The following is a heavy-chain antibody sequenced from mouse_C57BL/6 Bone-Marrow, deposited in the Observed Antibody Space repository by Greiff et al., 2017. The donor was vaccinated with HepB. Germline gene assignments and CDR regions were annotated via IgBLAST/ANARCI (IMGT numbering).Heavy chain of an antibody. CDR2: ISSGSSTI. Sequence: DVKLVESGGGLVKPGGSLKLSCAASGFTFSDYGMHWVRQAPEKGLEWVAYISSGSSTIYYADTVKGRFTISRDNAKDTLFLQMTSLRSEDTAMYYCAKINYSNYVDWYVDVWGTGTTVTVSS. CDR1: GFTFSDYG. V-gene: IGHV5-17*01. J-gene: IGHJ1*03. D-gene: IGHD2-5*01. CDR3: AKINYSNYVDWYVDV.